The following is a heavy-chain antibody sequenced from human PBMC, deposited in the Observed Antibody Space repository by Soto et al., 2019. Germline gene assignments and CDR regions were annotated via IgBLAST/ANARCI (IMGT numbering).Heavy chain of an antibody. CDR3: AAAYYGSGSYNSDY. D-gene: IGHD3-10*01. V-gene: IGHV1-46*01. CDR1: GYTVTSYY. CDR2: INTSGGST. J-gene: IGHJ4*02. Sequence: QVQLVQSGAEVKKPGAAVQVSCKASGYTVTSYYMHWVRQAPGQGLEWMGIINTSGGSTSSAQEFKGGVTMTRHTTTSTDYIELSSLRSKDTAGYYGAAAYYGSGSYNSDYWGQGTLVTVSS.